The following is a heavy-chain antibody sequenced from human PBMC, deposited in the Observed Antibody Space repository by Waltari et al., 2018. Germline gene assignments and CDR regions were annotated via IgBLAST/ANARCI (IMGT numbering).Heavy chain of an antibody. D-gene: IGHD6-13*01. V-gene: IGHV4-59*11. CDR3: ARVAYSSSWPRDYYGMDV. Sequence: QVRLQESGPGLVKPSETLSLTCTVSGGSISSHYWSWIRQPPGKGLEWIGYIYYSGSTNYNPSLKSRVTISVDTSKNQFSLKLSSVTAADTAVYYCARVAYSSSWPRDYYGMDVWGQGTTVTVSS. CDR2: IYYSGST. CDR1: GGSISSHY. J-gene: IGHJ6*02.